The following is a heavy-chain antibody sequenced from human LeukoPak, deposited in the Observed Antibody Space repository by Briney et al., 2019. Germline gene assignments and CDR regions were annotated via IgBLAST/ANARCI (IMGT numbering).Heavy chain of an antibody. CDR3: ARAYHSSWYLNWFDP. D-gene: IGHD6-13*01. CDR2: IYYSGST. CDR1: GGSISSYY. V-gene: IGHV4-59*01. J-gene: IGHJ5*02. Sequence: SETLSLTCNVSGGSISSYYWSWIRQPPGKGLEWIGYIYYSGSTNYNPPLKSRVTISVDTTKNQFSLKLSSVTAADTAVYYCARAYHSSWYLNWFDPWGQGTLVTVSS.